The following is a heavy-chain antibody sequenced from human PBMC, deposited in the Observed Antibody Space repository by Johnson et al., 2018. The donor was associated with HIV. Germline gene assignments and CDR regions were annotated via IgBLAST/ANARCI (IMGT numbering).Heavy chain of an antibody. CDR3: ARGDRDGYNLRDDAFDI. J-gene: IGHJ3*02. V-gene: IGHV3-11*04. CDR1: GFNFSDYY. CDR2: ISSSGTTI. D-gene: IGHD5-24*01. Sequence: QVQLVESGGGLVKPGGSLRLSCAASGFNFSDYYMSWIRQAPGKGLEWVSYISSSGTTIYYADSVKGRFTISRDNAKNSLYLQMNSLRAEDTAVYYCARGDRDGYNLRDDAFDIWGQGTIVTVSS.